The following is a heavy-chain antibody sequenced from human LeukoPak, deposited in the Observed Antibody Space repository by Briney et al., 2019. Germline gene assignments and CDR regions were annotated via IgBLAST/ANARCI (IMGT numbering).Heavy chain of an antibody. D-gene: IGHD6-19*01. CDR1: GFTFSSYA. CDR3: AKGSGSGWYGWFAP. CDR2: IDASGGST. V-gene: IGHV3-23*01. Sequence: GGTLRLSCAASGFTFSSYAMSWVRQAPGKGLEWVSSIDASGGSTYYADSVKGRFTISRDNSKNTFYLQMNSLRADDTAVYYCAKGSGSGWYGWFAPWGQGTLVTVSS. J-gene: IGHJ5*02.